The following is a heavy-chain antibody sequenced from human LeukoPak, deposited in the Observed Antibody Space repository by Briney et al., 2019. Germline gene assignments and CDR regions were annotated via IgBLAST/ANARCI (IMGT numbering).Heavy chain of an antibody. CDR2: ISSSSSYI. V-gene: IGHV3-21*01. CDR3: ARDKGYGGNPIDY. CDR1: GFTFSSYS. J-gene: IGHJ4*02. D-gene: IGHD4-23*01. Sequence: PGGSLRLSCAASGFTFSSYSMNWVRQAPGKGLEWVSSISSSSSYIYYADSVKGRFTISRDNAKNSLYLQMNSLRAEDTAVYYCARDKGYGGNPIDYWGQGTLVTVSS.